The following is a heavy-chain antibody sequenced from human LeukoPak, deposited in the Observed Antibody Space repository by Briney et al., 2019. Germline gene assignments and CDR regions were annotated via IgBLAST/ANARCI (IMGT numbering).Heavy chain of an antibody. Sequence: SVKVSXKASGGTFSSYAISWVRQAPGQGLEWMGGIIPIFGTANYAQKFQGRVTITADESTSTAYMELSSLRSEDTAVYYCARVWQLDPSSSSSYYYYYMDVWGKGTTVTVSS. CDR1: GGTFSSYA. CDR2: IIPIFGTA. J-gene: IGHJ6*03. D-gene: IGHD6-6*01. V-gene: IGHV1-69*01. CDR3: ARVWQLDPSSSSSYYYYYMDV.